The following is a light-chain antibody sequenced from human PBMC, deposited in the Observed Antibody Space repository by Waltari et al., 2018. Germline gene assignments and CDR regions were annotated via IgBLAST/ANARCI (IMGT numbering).Light chain of an antibody. CDR2: DVS. Sequence: VMTPTPRTLSVTPGQPAPISCKSIQTLLHSDGNTFLFWYMQKPGQSPHLLIYDVSSRFSGVPDRFSGSGSGTDFTLKISRVEAEDTGVYYCMQGVHLPLTFGGGTKVEI. V-gene: IGKV2-29*02. J-gene: IGKJ4*01. CDR3: MQGVHLPLT. CDR1: QTLLHSDGNTF.